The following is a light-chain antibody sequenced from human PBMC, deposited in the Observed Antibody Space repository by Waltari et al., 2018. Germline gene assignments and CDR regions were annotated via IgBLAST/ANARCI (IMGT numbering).Light chain of an antibody. CDR3: QQRSNWPPYT. Sequence: EIVLTQSPATLSLSPRERATLSCRASQRVSSYLRWYQQKPGQAPRLLINDASTRANGIPARFSGSGSATDFTLTISSLEPEDFAVYYCQQRSNWPPYTFGQGTKLEIK. CDR2: DAS. J-gene: IGKJ2*01. CDR1: QRVSSY. V-gene: IGKV3-11*01.